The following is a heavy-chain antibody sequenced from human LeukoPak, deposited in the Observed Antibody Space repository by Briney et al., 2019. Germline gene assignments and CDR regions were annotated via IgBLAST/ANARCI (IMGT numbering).Heavy chain of an antibody. Sequence: PSETLSLTCTVSGGSISSGDYYWSWIRQPPGKGLEWIGYVYYSGSTYYNPSHKSRVTISVDTYKNQFSLKLSSVTAADTAVYYCARAEFSVHGDYSNYVWDYWGQGTLVTVSS. V-gene: IGHV4-30-4*08. CDR2: VYYSGST. CDR1: GGSISSGDYY. CDR3: ARAEFSVHGDYSNYVWDY. D-gene: IGHD4-11*01. J-gene: IGHJ4*02.